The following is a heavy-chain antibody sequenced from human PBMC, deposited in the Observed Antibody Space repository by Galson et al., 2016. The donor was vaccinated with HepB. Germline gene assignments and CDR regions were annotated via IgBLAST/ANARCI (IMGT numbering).Heavy chain of an antibody. V-gene: IGHV2-70*20. CDR3: VRGDYSSYYMDV. Sequence: PALVKPTQTLTLTCTFSGFSLNTGGLSVSWVRQPPGRALEWLAFIDWDDERYYSASLKTRLTISKGTSKNQVVLTMTNVDPVDTATYYCVRGDYSSYYMDVWGKGTTVTVSS. J-gene: IGHJ6*03. CDR2: IDWDDER. CDR1: GFSLNTGGLS.